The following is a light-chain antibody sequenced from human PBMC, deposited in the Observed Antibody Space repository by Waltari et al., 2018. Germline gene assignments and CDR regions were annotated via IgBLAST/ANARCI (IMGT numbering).Light chain of an antibody. CDR3: QQRSNWPPYT. Sequence: EIVLTQSPATLSLSPGERATLSCRVSQSVNSYLAWYQQKPGQAPRLLIYDASRDANVIPARFSGSVSGTDFTLTISSLEPEDFAVYYCQQRSNWPPYTFGQGTKLEIK. CDR2: DAS. CDR1: QSVNSY. V-gene: IGKV3-11*01. J-gene: IGKJ2*01.